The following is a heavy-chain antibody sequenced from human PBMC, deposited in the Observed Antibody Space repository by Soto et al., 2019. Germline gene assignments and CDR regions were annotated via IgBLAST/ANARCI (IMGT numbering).Heavy chain of an antibody. Sequence: SETLSLTCAAYGGSFNGYYWSWIRQPPGKGPEWIGDINHSGSTNYNPSLKSRVTISVDTSKNQFSLKLRSVTAADMAVFYCARAPDKYYFDSWGQGTLVTVSS. CDR1: GGSFNGYY. J-gene: IGHJ4*02. CDR2: INHSGST. CDR3: ARAPDKYYFDS. V-gene: IGHV4-34*01.